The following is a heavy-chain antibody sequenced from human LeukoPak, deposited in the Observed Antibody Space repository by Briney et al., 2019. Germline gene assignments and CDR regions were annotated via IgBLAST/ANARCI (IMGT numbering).Heavy chain of an antibody. CDR3: ARERSSSGGHNWFDP. Sequence: SETLSLTCTVSGGYIITSGHYWVWIPQPPGKGLEGIGSVYYTGVTSTNPFFRSRMYISVDTSKNQFSLNLTSVTAADAAVYYCARERSSSGGHNWFDPWGQGTLVTVSS. CDR1: GGYIITSGHY. J-gene: IGHJ5*02. CDR2: VYYTGVT. D-gene: IGHD4-23*01. V-gene: IGHV4-39*07.